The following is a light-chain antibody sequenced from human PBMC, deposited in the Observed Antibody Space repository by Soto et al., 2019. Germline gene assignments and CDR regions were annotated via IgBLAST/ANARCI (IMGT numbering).Light chain of an antibody. J-gene: IGKJ1*01. CDR2: GAS. V-gene: IGKV3-15*01. CDR3: QQYYDWYPA. CDR1: QSISSS. Sequence: VMTQAPSTLSVTPGESATLSCRASQSISSSLAWYQQQPGQAARLLIHGASIRATSNPGRFSGSGSGAEFTLTISSLQSEDFALYYCQQYYDWYPAFGQGTKGDIK.